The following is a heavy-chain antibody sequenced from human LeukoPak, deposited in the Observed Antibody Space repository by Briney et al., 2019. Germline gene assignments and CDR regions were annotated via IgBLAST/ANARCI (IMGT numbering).Heavy chain of an antibody. Sequence: GGSLRLSCAASGFTFSSYWMSWVRQAPGKGLEWVANIKQDGSEKNYVDSVKGRFTISGDNAKNSLYLQMNSLRAEDTAVYYCGRDSPFGYCWGQGTLVTVSS. D-gene: IGHD3-10*01. CDR3: GRDSPFGYC. V-gene: IGHV3-7*01. CDR2: IKQDGSEK. J-gene: IGHJ4*02. CDR1: GFTFSSYW.